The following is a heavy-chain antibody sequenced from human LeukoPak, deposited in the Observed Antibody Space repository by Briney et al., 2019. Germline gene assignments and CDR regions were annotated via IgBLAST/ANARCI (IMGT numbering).Heavy chain of an antibody. J-gene: IGHJ4*02. Sequence: GGSLRLSCAVSGFPFSIYEMNWGRQGPGKGLEWVSNIGSSGTTIYYADSVKGRLSISRDNAKSSLYLQMTSLRVEATACYYFALLAVASDFDYWGQRALVTVSS. CDR2: IGSSGTTI. CDR1: GFPFSIYE. CDR3: ALLAVASDFDY. V-gene: IGHV3-48*03. D-gene: IGHD6-19*01.